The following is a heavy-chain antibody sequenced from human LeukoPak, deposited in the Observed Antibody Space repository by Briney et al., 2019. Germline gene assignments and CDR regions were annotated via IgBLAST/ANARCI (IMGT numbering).Heavy chain of an antibody. CDR1: GGSISIYY. Sequence: PSETLSLTCSVSGGSISIYYWSWIRQPPGKGLEWIGYDYYSGSTDYNPSLKSRVTISVDMSKNQFSLKLSSVTAADTALYYCARGASSSSAPLDYWGQGTLVTVSS. D-gene: IGHD6-6*01. V-gene: IGHV4-59*01. J-gene: IGHJ4*02. CDR3: ARGASSSSAPLDY. CDR2: DYYSGST.